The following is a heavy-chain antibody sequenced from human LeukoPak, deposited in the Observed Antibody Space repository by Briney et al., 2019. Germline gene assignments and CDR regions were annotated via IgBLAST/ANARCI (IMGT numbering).Heavy chain of an antibody. CDR2: ISAYNGNT. J-gene: IGHJ6*03. D-gene: IGHD2-15*01. CDR3: ARGYCSGGSCYSLWYYYYYMDV. Sequence: GASVKVSCKASGYTFTSYGISWVRQAPGQGLECMGWISAYNGNTNYAQKLQGRVTMTTATSTSTAYMELRSLRSDDTAVYYCARGYCSGGSCYSLWYYYYYMDVWGKGTTVTVSS. V-gene: IGHV1-18*01. CDR1: GYTFTSYG.